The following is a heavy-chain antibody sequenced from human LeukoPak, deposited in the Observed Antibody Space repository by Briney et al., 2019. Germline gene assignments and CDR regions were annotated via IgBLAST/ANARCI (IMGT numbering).Heavy chain of an antibody. J-gene: IGHJ4*02. D-gene: IGHD3-10*01. CDR3: ARDFSPPTYYYGSGSNY. V-gene: IGHV3-66*01. Sequence: GGSLRLSCAASGFTVSSNYMSWVRQAPGKGLEWVSVIYSGGSTNYADSVKGRFTISRDNSKNTLYLQMNSLRAEDTAVYYCARDFSPPTYYYGSGSNYWGQGTLVTVSS. CDR1: GFTVSSNY. CDR2: IYSGGST.